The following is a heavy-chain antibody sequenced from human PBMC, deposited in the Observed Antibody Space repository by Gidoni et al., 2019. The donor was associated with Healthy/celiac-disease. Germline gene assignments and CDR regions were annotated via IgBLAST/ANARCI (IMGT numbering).Heavy chain of an antibody. D-gene: IGHD3-22*01. CDR2: INHSGST. V-gene: IGHV4-34*01. CDR3: ARGLRDYDSSGYYSRYYYMDV. CDR1: GGSFSGYY. J-gene: IGHJ6*03. Sequence: QVQLQQWGAGLLKPSETLSPTCPVYGGSFSGYYWRWIRHPPGKGLEWIGEINHSGSTNYNPSLKSRVTISVDTSKNQFSLKLSSVTAADTAVYYCARGLRDYDSSGYYSRYYYMDVWGKGTTVTVSS.